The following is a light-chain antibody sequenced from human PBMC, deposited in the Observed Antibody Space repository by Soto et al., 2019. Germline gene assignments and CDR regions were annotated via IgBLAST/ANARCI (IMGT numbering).Light chain of an antibody. CDR3: CSYAGNNIFV. CDR2: EGT. J-gene: IGLJ1*01. Sequence: QSALTQPTSVSGSLGQSITISCTGSSSDVGTYYFVSWYQQHPGKVPKLMIYEGTKRPSGVSDRFSGSKSGNTASMTISGLQAEDEANYYCCSYAGNNIFVFGTGTKLTVL. V-gene: IGLV2-23*01. CDR1: SSDVGTYYF.